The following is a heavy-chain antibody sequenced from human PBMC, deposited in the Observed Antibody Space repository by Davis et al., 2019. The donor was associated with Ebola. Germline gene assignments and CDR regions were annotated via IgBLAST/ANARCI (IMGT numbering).Heavy chain of an antibody. CDR3: ARVVDTTMYTQYFDS. V-gene: IGHV3-21*01. J-gene: IGHJ4*02. CDR1: GFTFSSNS. D-gene: IGHD5-18*01. CDR2: ISSSSNYI. Sequence: GGSLRLSCAASGFTFSSNSMNWVRQAPGKGLEWVSFISSSSNYIYYADSVKGRFTVSRDNAKNSLYLQMDSLRVEDTAVYYCARVVDTTMYTQYFDSWGQGTLVTVSS.